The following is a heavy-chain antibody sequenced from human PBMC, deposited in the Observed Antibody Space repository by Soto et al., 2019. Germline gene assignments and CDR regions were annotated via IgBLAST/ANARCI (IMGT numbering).Heavy chain of an antibody. D-gene: IGHD2-2*01. Sequence: QVQLVQSGAEVKNPGSSVKVSCKTSGGTFNSYLIDWVRQAPGQGLEWRGGIIPAFGTAKYAQKFQGRVTITADKSTTTASMELRTLTSEDTAVYYCARGLDQPPVGLYFDTWGQRTLVTVSS. V-gene: IGHV1-69*06. CDR3: ARGLDQPPVGLYFDT. CDR2: IIPAFGTA. CDR1: GGTFNSYL. J-gene: IGHJ4*02.